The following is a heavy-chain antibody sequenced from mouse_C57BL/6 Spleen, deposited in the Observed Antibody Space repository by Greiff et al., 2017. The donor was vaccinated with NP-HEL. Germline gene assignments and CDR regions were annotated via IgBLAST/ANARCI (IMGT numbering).Heavy chain of an antibody. V-gene: IGHV1-61*01. CDR2: IYPSDSET. CDR1: GYTFTSYW. Sequence: VQLQESGAELVRPGSSVKLSCKASGYTFTSYWMDWVKQRPGQGLEWIGNIYPSDSETHYNQKFKDKATLTVDKSSSTAYMQLSSLTSEDSAVYYCAQGGYGNQFAYWGQGTLVTVSA. J-gene: IGHJ3*01. D-gene: IGHD2-1*01. CDR3: AQGGYGNQFAY.